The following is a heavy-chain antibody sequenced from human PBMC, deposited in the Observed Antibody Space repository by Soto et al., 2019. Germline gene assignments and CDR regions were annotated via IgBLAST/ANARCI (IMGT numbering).Heavy chain of an antibody. D-gene: IGHD6-6*01. Sequence: QVQLQQWGAGLLKPSETLSLTCAVYGGSFSGYYWSWIRQPPGKGLEWIGEINHSGSTNYNPSLKSRVTISVDTSKNPFSLKLSSVTAADTAVYYCARWGGLYSSSSSPYWGQGTLVTVSS. CDR1: GGSFSGYY. CDR3: ARWGGLYSSSSSPY. CDR2: INHSGST. V-gene: IGHV4-34*01. J-gene: IGHJ4*02.